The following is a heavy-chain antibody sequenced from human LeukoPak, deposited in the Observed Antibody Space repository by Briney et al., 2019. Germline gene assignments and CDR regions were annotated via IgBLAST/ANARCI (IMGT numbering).Heavy chain of an antibody. CDR1: GFTFSSYA. CDR2: ISYDGSNK. V-gene: IGHV3-30-3*01. D-gene: IGHD6-19*01. CDR3: ARAREEYSSGWFPIDY. Sequence: PGRSLRLSCAASGFTFSSYAMHWVRQAPGKGLEWVAVISYDGSNKYYADSVKGRFTISRDNSKNTLYLQMNSLRAEDTAVYYCARAREEYSSGWFPIDYWGQGTLVTVSS. J-gene: IGHJ4*02.